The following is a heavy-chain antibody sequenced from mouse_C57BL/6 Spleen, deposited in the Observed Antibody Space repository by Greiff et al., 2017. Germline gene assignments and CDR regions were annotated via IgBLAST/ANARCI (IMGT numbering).Heavy chain of an antibody. CDR2: IDPSDSYT. CDR3: ASGAY. CDR1: GYTFTSYW. Sequence: VQLQQPGAELVKPGASVKLSCKASGYTFTSYWMQWVKQRPGQGLEWIGEIDPSDSYTNYNQKFKGKATLTVDTSSSTAYMQLSSLTSEDSAVYYCASGAYWGQGTTLTVSS. V-gene: IGHV1-50*01. J-gene: IGHJ2*01.